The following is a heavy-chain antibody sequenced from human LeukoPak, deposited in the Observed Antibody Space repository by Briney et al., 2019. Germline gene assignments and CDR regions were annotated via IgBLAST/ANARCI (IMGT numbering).Heavy chain of an antibody. D-gene: IGHD1-26*01. J-gene: IGHJ4*02. CDR1: GFIFSSFG. Sequence: GGSLRLSCAASGFIFSSFGMHWVRQAPGKGLEWVAFIRYDGSNKYYADSVKGRFTISRDSSKNTLYLQMNSPRPEDTAIYYCAKAKDQWELLDGALHSWGQGTLVIVSS. CDR2: IRYDGSNK. CDR3: AKAKDQWELLDGALHS. V-gene: IGHV3-30*02.